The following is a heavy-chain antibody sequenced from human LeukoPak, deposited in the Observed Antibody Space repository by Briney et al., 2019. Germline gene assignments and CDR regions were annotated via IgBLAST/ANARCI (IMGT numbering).Heavy chain of an antibody. Sequence: PSETLSLTCAVYGGSFSGYYWSWIRQPPGKGLEWIGEINHSGSTNYNPSLKSRVTISVDTSKNQFSLKLSSVTAADTAVYYCARALNPTMVTPKTRRRWFDPWGQGTLVTVSS. J-gene: IGHJ5*02. V-gene: IGHV4-34*01. D-gene: IGHD5-12*01. CDR3: ARALNPTMVTPKTRRRWFDP. CDR1: GGSFSGYY. CDR2: INHSGST.